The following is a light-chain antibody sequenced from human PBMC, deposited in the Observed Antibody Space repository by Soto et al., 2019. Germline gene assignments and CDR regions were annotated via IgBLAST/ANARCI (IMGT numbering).Light chain of an antibody. CDR2: GNS. J-gene: IGLJ2*01. CDR3: QSYDSSLSVV. Sequence: HSVLTQPPSVSGAPGQRVTISCTGSSSNIGAGYDVHWYQQLPGTAPKLLISGNSNRPSGVPDRFSGSKSGTSASLAITGLQAEDEADYYCQSYDSSLSVVFGGGTQLTVL. CDR1: SSNIGAGYD. V-gene: IGLV1-40*01.